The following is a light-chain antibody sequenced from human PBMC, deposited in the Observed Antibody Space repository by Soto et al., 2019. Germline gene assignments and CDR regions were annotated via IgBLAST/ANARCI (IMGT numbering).Light chain of an antibody. CDR1: QSVTSN. Sequence: EILMTQSPDTLSVSPGERVTLSCRASQSVTSNLAWYQQKGGQAPRLLIYGASTRATGTPARFSGRGSGTEFTLTISNLQSEDSAFYYCQQYNNWPQGAFGQGTKVEIK. J-gene: IGKJ1*01. V-gene: IGKV3-15*01. CDR3: QQYNNWPQGA. CDR2: GAS.